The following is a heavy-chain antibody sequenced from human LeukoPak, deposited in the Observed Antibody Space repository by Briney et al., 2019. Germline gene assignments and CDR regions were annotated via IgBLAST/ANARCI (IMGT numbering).Heavy chain of an antibody. J-gene: IGHJ4*02. CDR1: GGSFSGYY. D-gene: IGHD3-16*02. Sequence: SETLSLTCAVYGGSFSGYYWSWIRQPPGKGLEWIGEINHSGSTNYNPSLKIRVTISVHTSKNQFSLKLSSVTAADTAVYYCARGPAYYDYVWGSYRRPSFDYWGQGTLVTVSS. CDR3: ARGPAYYDYVWGSYRRPSFDY. V-gene: IGHV4-34*01. CDR2: INHSGST.